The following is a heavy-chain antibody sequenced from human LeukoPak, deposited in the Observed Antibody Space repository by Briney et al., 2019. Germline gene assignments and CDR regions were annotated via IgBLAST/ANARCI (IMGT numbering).Heavy chain of an antibody. D-gene: IGHD1-14*01. CDR2: INPKSGST. V-gene: IGHV1-2*02. Sequence: SMKVSCKASGYTFTGYYMHWVRQAPGQGLEWMGWINPKSGSTSYLQKFQGRVTMTRDTSISTAYMELSRLRSDDTAVYYCARATAENDYWGQGTLVRVS. CDR1: GYTFTGYY. CDR3: ARATAENDY. J-gene: IGHJ4*02.